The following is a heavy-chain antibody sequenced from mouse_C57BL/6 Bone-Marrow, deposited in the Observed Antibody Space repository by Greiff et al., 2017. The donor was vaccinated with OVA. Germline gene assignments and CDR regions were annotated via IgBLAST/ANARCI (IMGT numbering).Heavy chain of an antibody. D-gene: IGHD4-1*01. Sequence: DVKLVESGGGLVQPKGSLKLSCAASGFSFNTYAMNWVRQAPGKGLEWVARIRSKSNNYATYYADSVKDRFTISRDDSESMLYLQMNNLKTEDTAMYYCGRLGGLADWGQGTLVTVSA. V-gene: IGHV10-1*01. CDR3: GRLGGLAD. J-gene: IGHJ3*01. CDR1: GFSFNTYA. CDR2: IRSKSNNYAT.